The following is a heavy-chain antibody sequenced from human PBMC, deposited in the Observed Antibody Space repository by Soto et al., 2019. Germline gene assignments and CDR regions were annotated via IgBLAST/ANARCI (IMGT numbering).Heavy chain of an antibody. CDR2: IYPANSDT. V-gene: IGHV5-51*01. CDR3: AVWQYSDNSGSRGYCFHH. J-gene: IGHJ4*02. D-gene: IGHD3-22*01. CDR1: GYDFTSYW. Sequence: PGESLKISCKGSGYDFTSYWIGWVRQTPGKGLEWMGIIYPANSDTRYSPSFQGLVTISADKSITTAYLQWSSLRASDSAIYYCAVWQYSDNSGSRGYCFHHWGQGTPVTVSS.